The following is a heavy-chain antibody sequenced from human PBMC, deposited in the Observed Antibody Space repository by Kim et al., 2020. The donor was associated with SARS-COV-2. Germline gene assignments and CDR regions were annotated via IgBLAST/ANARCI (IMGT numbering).Heavy chain of an antibody. CDR3: AKGDDAFDI. V-gene: IGHV3-9*01. Sequence: GGSLRLSCAASGFTFDDYAMHWVRQAPGKGLEWVSGISWNSGSIGYADSLKGRFTISRDNAKNSLYLQMNSLRAEDTALYYCAKGDDAFDIWGQGTMVTVSS. CDR1: GFTFDDYA. CDR2: ISWNSGSI. J-gene: IGHJ3*02.